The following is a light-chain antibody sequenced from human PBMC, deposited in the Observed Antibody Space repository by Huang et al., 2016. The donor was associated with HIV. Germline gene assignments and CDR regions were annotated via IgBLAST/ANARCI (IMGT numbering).Light chain of an antibody. CDR1: QNISSN. CDR3: QQYDNWPPMYT. J-gene: IGKJ2*01. CDR2: GAF. V-gene: IGKV3-15*01. Sequence: DIVLTQSPATLSLSPGERVTLSCRACQNISSNLAWYQQKPGQAPRLLIYGAFTRAAGSPARFSGSGSETEFTLTISSLESEDFAVYYCQQYDNWPPMYTFGQGTKLEIK.